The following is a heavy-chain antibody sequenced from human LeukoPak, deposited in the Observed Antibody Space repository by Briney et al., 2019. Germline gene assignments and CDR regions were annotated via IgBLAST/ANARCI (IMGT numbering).Heavy chain of an antibody. D-gene: IGHD4-4*01. J-gene: IGHJ4*02. CDR1: EFNVSNYW. V-gene: IGHV3-74*03. Sequence: GGSLRLSCAASEFNVSNYWMHWIRQAPGTGPMWVSRINGDGSDTKYADSVKGRLTISRDNAKNSLYLQMNSLRAEDTAVYYCARDKATLSFDYWGQGTLVTVSS. CDR2: INGDGSDT. CDR3: ARDKATLSFDY.